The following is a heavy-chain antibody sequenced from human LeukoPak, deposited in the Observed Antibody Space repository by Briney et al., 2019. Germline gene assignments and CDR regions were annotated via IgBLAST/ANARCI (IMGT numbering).Heavy chain of an antibody. CDR1: GFTFSSYS. V-gene: IGHV3-21*01. J-gene: IGHJ6*02. Sequence: GGSLRLSCAASGFTFSSYSMNWVRQAPGKGLEWVSSISSSSSYIYYADSVKGRFTISRDNAKNSLYLQMNSLRAEDTAVYYCASTYYDFWSGYYVEDYYYYYGMDVWGQGTTVTVSS. CDR2: ISSSSSYI. D-gene: IGHD3-3*01. CDR3: ASTYYDFWSGYYVEDYYYYYGMDV.